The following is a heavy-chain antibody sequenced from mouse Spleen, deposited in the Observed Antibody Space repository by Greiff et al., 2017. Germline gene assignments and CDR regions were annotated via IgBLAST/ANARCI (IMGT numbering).Heavy chain of an antibody. J-gene: IGHJ1*01. D-gene: IGHD1-1*01. Sequence: QVQLQQPGAELVKPGASVKMSCKASGYTFTSYWITWVKQRPGQGLEWIGDIYPGSGSTNSNEKFKSKATLTVDKSSSTAYMELRSLTSEDTAVYYCAKRHYYDGSYWYFDVWGAGTTVTVSS. CDR2: IYPGSGST. CDR1: GYTFTSYW. V-gene: IGHV1-55*01. CDR3: AKRHYYDGSYWYFDV.